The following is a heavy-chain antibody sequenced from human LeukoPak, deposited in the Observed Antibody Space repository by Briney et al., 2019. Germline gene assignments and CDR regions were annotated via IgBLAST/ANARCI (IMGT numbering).Heavy chain of an antibody. CDR3: ARDAWPAVAGQDYYYYYMDV. J-gene: IGHJ6*03. D-gene: IGHD6-19*01. CDR1: GGTFSSYA. Sequence: SVKVSCKASGGTFSSYAISWVRQAPGQGLEWMGGIIPIFGTANYAQKFQGRVTITADESTSTAYMELSSLRSEDTAVYYCARDAWPAVAGQDYYYYYMDVWGKGTTVTISS. CDR2: IIPIFGTA. V-gene: IGHV1-69*13.